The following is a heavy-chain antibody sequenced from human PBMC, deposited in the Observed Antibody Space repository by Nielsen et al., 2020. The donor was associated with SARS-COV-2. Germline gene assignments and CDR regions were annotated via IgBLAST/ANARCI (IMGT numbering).Heavy chain of an antibody. Sequence: VKVSCKASGGTFSSYAISWVRQAPGQGLEWMGGIIPIFGTANYAQKFQGRVTITADESTSTAYMELSSLRSEDTAVYYCARDFDSSSSVNYYYYYGMDVWGQGTTVTVSS. D-gene: IGHD6-6*01. CDR3: ARDFDSSSSVNYYYYYGMDV. J-gene: IGHJ6*02. V-gene: IGHV1-69*13. CDR1: GGTFSSYA. CDR2: IIPIFGTA.